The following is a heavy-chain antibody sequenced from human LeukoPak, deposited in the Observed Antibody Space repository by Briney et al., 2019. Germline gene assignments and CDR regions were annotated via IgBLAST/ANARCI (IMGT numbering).Heavy chain of an antibody. V-gene: IGHV3-30*18. CDR3: AKAVRWLSFSLPFDY. CDR1: GFTFSSYG. CDR2: ISYDGINK. D-gene: IGHD5-24*01. Sequence: GGSLRLSCAAPGFTFSSYGMNWVGQAPGKGREGVAVISYDGINKYYADSVKGRFTISRDNSKNTLYLQMNSLRAEDTAVYYCAKAVRWLSFSLPFDYWGQGTLVTVSS. J-gene: IGHJ4*02.